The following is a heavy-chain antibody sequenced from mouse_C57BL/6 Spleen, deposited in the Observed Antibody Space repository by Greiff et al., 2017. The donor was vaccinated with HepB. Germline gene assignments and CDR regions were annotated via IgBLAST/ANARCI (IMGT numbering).Heavy chain of an antibody. Sequence: QVHVKQPGAELVKPGASVKLSCKASGYTFTSYWMQWVKQRPGQGLEWIGEIDPSDSYTNYNQKFKGKATLTVDTSSSTAYMQLSSLTSEDSAVYYCARGKIYDGYYVGFYYAMDYWGQGTSVTVSS. CDR2: IDPSDSYT. CDR1: GYTFTSYW. J-gene: IGHJ4*01. V-gene: IGHV1-50*01. CDR3: ARGKIYDGYYVGFYYAMDY. D-gene: IGHD2-3*01.